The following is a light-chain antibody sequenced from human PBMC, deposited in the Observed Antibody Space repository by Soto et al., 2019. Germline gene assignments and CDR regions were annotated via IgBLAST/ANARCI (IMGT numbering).Light chain of an antibody. Sequence: QSVLTQPASVSGSPGQSITISCTGTSSDVGGYNYVSWYQQPPGKAPKLMIYDVSNRPSGVSNRFSGSKSGNTASLTISGLQAEDEAYYYCSSYTSSSTLVFGGGTKLTVL. V-gene: IGLV2-14*01. CDR1: SSDVGGYNY. J-gene: IGLJ2*01. CDR3: SSYTSSSTLV. CDR2: DVS.